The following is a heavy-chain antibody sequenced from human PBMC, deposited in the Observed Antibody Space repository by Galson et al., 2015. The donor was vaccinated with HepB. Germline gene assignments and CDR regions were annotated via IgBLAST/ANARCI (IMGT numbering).Heavy chain of an antibody. V-gene: IGHV3-15*07. D-gene: IGHD2-2*01. CDR3: TTDAENIVVVPAARIDYFDY. Sequence: SLRLSCAASGFTFSNAWMNWVRQAPGKGLEWVGRIKSKTDGGTTDYAAPVKGRFTISRDDSKNTLYLQMNSLKTEDTAVYYCTTDAENIVVVPAARIDYFDYWGQGTLVTVSS. CDR2: IKSKTDGGTT. J-gene: IGHJ4*02. CDR1: GFTFSNAW.